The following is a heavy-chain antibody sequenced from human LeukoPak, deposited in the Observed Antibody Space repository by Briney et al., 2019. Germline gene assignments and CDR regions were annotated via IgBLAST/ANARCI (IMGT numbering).Heavy chain of an antibody. D-gene: IGHD3-22*01. CDR1: GYTFTSYD. Sequence: ASVKVSCKASGYTFTSYDINWVRQATGQGLEWMGWMNPNSGNTGYAQKFQGRVTMTTDTSTSTAYMELRSLRSDDTAVYYCARPGTYYYDSSGAFDIWGQGTMVTVSS. V-gene: IGHV1-8*01. CDR2: MNPNSGNT. J-gene: IGHJ3*02. CDR3: ARPGTYYYDSSGAFDI.